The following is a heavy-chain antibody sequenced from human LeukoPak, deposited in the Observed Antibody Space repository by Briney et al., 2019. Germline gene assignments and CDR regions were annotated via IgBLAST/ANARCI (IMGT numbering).Heavy chain of an antibody. CDR1: GGSIISGGYY. CDR2: IYYSGST. Sequence: MTSGTLSLTCTVSGGSIISGGYYWSWIRLHPGEGLEWIGYIYYSGSTYYNPSLKSRVTISVDTSKNQFSLKLTSVTAADTAVYYCASSNEQVVIGLGYFDYWGLGTPVTVSS. CDR3: ASSNEQVVIGLGYFDY. J-gene: IGHJ4*02. V-gene: IGHV4-31*03. D-gene: IGHD3-22*01.